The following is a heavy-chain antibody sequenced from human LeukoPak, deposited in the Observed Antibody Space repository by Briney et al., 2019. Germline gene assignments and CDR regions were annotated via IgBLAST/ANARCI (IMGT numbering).Heavy chain of an antibody. V-gene: IGHV1-2*02. CDR2: ISPNSGGT. D-gene: IGHD4-23*01. J-gene: IGHJ4*02. CDR1: GYRFSDYY. CDR3: ARNYGGTSKYFDY. Sequence: GASVKVSCKASGYRFSDYYMFWIRQAPGQGLEWMGWISPNSGGTNYAQNFQGRVTMTRDTSITTAYMELSGLTSDDTALYYCARNYGGTSKYFDYWGQGTLVTVSS.